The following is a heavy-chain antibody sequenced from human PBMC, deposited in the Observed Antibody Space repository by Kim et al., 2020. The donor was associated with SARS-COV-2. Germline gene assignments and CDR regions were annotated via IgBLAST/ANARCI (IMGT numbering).Heavy chain of an antibody. D-gene: IGHD6-19*01. CDR2: ISSGGSTK. Sequence: GGSLRLSCAASGFTFSDYYMSWIRQAPGKGLEWVSYISSGGSTKFYADSVKGRFTISRDNAKNSLYLHMNSLRAEDTAVFFCARGVAGGNSYTMDVWGQGTTVTVSS. J-gene: IGHJ6*02. CDR3: ARGVAGGNSYTMDV. CDR1: GFTFSDYY. V-gene: IGHV3-11*04.